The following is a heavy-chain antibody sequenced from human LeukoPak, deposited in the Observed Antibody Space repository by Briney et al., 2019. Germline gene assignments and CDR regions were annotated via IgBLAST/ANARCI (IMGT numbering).Heavy chain of an antibody. CDR3: ARCYDSRYYYYYYMDV. V-gene: IGHV4-34*01. CDR1: GGSFSGYY. D-gene: IGHD3-22*01. J-gene: IGHJ6*03. CDR2: INHSGST. Sequence: SETLSLTCAVYGGSFSGYYWSWIRQPPGKGLEWIGEINHSGSTNYNPSLKSRVTISVDTSKNQFSLKLSSVTAADTAVYYCARCYDSRYYYYYYMDVWGKGTTVTVSS.